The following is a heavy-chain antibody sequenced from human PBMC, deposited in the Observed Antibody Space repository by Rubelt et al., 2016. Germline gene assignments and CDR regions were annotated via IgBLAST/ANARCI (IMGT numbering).Heavy chain of an antibody. J-gene: IGHJ3*02. D-gene: IGHD4-11*01. V-gene: IGHV1-18*01. Sequence: QVQLVQSGAEVKKPGASVKVSCKASGYTFTSYGISWVRQAPGQGLEWMGWISAYNGNTNYAQKSHGRVTRTTDTATSTAYMELRSLRSDDTAVYYCARGARRYSMDPRNAFDIWGQGTMVTVSS. CDR2: ISAYNGNT. CDR1: GYTFTSYG. CDR3: ARGARRYSMDPRNAFDI.